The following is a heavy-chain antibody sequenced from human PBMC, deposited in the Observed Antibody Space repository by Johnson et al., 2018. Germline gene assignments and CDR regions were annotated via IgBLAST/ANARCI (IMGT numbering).Heavy chain of an antibody. J-gene: IGHJ6*02. CDR2: VNGDECEK. V-gene: IGHV3-7*01. CDR1: GFTFSNSW. Sequence: EVQLLESGGGLVQIGGSLRLSCAASGFTFSNSWMDWVRQAPGKGLEWVANVNGDECEKYYVDAVKGRFTISRDNAKNLLYLQMNSLTAEDTAVYYCARGNFGMDVGGQGTTVTVSS. CDR3: ARGNFGMDV.